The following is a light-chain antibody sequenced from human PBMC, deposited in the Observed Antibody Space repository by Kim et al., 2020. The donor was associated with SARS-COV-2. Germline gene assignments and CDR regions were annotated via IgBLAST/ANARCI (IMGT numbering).Light chain of an antibody. V-gene: IGKV1-33*01. J-gene: IGKJ5*01. CDR1: QDMSNY. Sequence: ASVGDRVTITCQASQDMSNYLNWYQQKPGKAPKLLIFDASNLETGVPSRFSGSGSGTDFTFTISSLQPEDIATYYCQQYDNLPITFGQGTRLEIK. CDR2: DAS. CDR3: QQYDNLPIT.